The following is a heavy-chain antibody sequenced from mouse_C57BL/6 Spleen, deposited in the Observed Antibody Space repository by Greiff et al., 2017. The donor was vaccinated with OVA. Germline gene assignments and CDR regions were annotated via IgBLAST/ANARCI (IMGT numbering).Heavy chain of an antibody. V-gene: IGHV1-7*01. CDR2: INPSSGYT. J-gene: IGHJ1*03. Sequence: QVHVKQSGAELAKPGASVKLSCKASGYTFTSYWMHWVKQRPGQGLEWIGYINPSSGYTKYNQKFKDKATLTADKSSSTAYMQLSSLTYEDSAVYYGARKGLDYDGYFDVWGTGTTVTVSS. CDR1: GYTFTSYW. D-gene: IGHD2-3*01. CDR3: ARKGLDYDGYFDV.